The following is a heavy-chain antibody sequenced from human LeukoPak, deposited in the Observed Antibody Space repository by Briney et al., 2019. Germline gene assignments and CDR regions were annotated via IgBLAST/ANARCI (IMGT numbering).Heavy chain of an antibody. J-gene: IGHJ6*02. D-gene: IGHD3-16*02. CDR2: IIPVLGIA. V-gene: IGHV1-69*04. CDR1: GGTFSSYA. Sequence: SVKVSCKASGGTFSSYAISWVRQAPGQGLEWMGRIIPVLGIANYAQKFQGRVTITADKSTSTAYMELSSLRSEDTAVYYCARGGSVEITFGGVIVNAPGYGMDVWGQGTTVTVSS. CDR3: ARGGSVEITFGGVIVNAPGYGMDV.